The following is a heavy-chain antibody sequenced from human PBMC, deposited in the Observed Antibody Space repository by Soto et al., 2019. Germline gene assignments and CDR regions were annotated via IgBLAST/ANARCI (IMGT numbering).Heavy chain of an antibody. CDR3: AKDMDDFWSGYIAY. V-gene: IGHV3-9*01. CDR1: GFTFDDYA. Sequence: EVQLVESGGGLVQPGRSLRLSCAASGFTFDDYAMHWVRQAPGKGLEWVSGISWNSGSIGYADSVKGRFTISRENAKNSLYLQMNSLRAEDTALYYCAKDMDDFWSGYIAYWGQGTLVTVSS. J-gene: IGHJ4*02. D-gene: IGHD3-3*01. CDR2: ISWNSGSI.